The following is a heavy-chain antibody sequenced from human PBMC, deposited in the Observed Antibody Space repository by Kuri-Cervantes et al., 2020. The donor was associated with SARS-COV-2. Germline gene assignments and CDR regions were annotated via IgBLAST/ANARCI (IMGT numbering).Heavy chain of an antibody. CDR1: GLTFSSHW. D-gene: IGHD6-13*01. CDR2: INEDGSEK. V-gene: IGHV3-7*03. Sequence: GESLKISCTASGLTFSSHWMSWVRQAPGKGLEWVANINEDGSEKYYVDSVKGRFTISRDNAKDSLYLQMNSLRADDTAVYYCARLVGTQYSSSWYYFDYWGQGTLVTVSS. CDR3: ARLVGTQYSSSWYYFDY. J-gene: IGHJ4*02.